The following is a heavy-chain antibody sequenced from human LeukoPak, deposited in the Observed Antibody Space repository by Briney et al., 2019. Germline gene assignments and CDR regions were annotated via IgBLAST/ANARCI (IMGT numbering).Heavy chain of an antibody. Sequence: PGGSLRLSCAASGFTFSSYWMHWVRQAPGKGLVWVSRIDRDGSSTRFADSVKGRFTISRDNAKNTLFLQMNSLRAEDTAVYYCARARALAYCGGDCYSEYFQHWGQGTLVTVSS. V-gene: IGHV3-74*01. D-gene: IGHD2-21*02. J-gene: IGHJ1*01. CDR1: GFTFSSYW. CDR3: ARARALAYCGGDCYSEYFQH. CDR2: IDRDGSST.